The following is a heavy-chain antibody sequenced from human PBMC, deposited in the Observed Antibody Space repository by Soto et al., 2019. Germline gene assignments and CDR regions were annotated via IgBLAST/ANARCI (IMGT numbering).Heavy chain of an antibody. D-gene: IGHD2-21*02. CDR1: GGSISSGDYY. CDR3: ARGTYCGGDCYSFFDY. J-gene: IGHJ4*02. V-gene: IGHV4-30-4*01. CDR2: IYYSGST. Sequence: PSETLSLTCTVSGGSISSGDYYWSWIRQPPGKGLEWIGYIYYSGSTYYNPSLKSRVTISVDTSKNQFSLKLSSVTAADTAVYYCARGTYCGGDCYSFFDYWGQGTLVTV.